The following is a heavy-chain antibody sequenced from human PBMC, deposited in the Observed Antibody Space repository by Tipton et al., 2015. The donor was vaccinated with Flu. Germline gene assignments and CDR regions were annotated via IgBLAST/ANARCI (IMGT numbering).Heavy chain of an antibody. J-gene: IGHJ3*02. CDR1: GFTFSTHG. CDR3: GRDHCWSGHDVLDI. Sequence: SLRLSCAASGFTFSTHGMSWVRLAPGKGLEWFSVIYRDGDRIYADSVKDRFIISRDKSKEMVYLQMNSLRADDTAVYYCGRDHCWSGHDVLDIWVQGTLFTVSS. CDR2: IYRDGDR. D-gene: IGHD3-3*02. V-gene: IGHV3-66*01.